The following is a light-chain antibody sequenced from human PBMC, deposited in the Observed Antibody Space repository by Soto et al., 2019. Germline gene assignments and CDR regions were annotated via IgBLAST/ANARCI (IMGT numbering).Light chain of an antibody. V-gene: IGKV1-6*01. CDR2: AVS. CDR3: LQDYSYLT. J-gene: IGKJ4*01. Sequence: AIEMTQSPSSLSASVGDRVTITCRASQGIGSDLAWYQQRPGKAPKLLIYAVSSLRNGVPSRFSGSGSGTDFTLTISSLQPEDFATYYCLQDYSYLTFGGGTKVETK. CDR1: QGIGSD.